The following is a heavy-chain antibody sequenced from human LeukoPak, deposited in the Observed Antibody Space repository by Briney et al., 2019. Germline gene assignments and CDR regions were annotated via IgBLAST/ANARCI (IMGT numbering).Heavy chain of an antibody. V-gene: IGHV4-34*01. Sequence: PSETLSLTCAVYGGSFSGYYWSWIRQPPGKGLEWIGEINHSGSTNYNPSLKSRVTISVDTSKNQFSLKLSSVTAADTAVYYCARKSRDCSSTSCYGPVYYYYGMDVWGKGTTVTVSS. J-gene: IGHJ6*04. CDR3: ARKSRDCSSTSCYGPVYYYYGMDV. CDR2: INHSGST. D-gene: IGHD2-2*01. CDR1: GGSFSGYY.